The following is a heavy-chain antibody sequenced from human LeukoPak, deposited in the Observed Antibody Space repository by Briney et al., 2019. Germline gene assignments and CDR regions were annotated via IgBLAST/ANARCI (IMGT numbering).Heavy chain of an antibody. Sequence: SETLSLTCTVSGGSISGYYWSWIRQPPGKGLEWIGYIYYSGSTNYNPSLKSRVTISVDTSKNQFSLKLSSVTAADTAVYYCARGYYDFWSGYHDAFDIWGQGTMVTVSS. CDR2: IYYSGST. CDR1: GGSISGYY. CDR3: ARGYYDFWSGYHDAFDI. V-gene: IGHV4-59*01. D-gene: IGHD3-3*01. J-gene: IGHJ3*02.